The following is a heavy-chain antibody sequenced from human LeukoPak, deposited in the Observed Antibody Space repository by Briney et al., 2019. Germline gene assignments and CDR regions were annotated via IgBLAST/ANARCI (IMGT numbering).Heavy chain of an antibody. V-gene: IGHV1-8*01. CDR1: GYTFTGYD. Sequence: GASVKVSCKASGYTFTGYDVNWVRQATGQGLEWMGWMSPNSGYTGYAQKFQGRVTMTRDTSISTAYMELSSLRSEDTAVYYCARDYGANSGWLDPWGQGTLVTVSS. CDR2: MSPNSGYT. D-gene: IGHD4-23*01. CDR3: ARDYGANSGWLDP. J-gene: IGHJ5*02.